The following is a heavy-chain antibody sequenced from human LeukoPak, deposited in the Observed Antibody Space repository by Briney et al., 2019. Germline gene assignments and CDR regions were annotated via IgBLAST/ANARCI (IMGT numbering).Heavy chain of an antibody. Sequence: GGSLRLSCAASGFTFSSYGMHWVRQAPGKGLEGVALIRYDGSNKYYADSVKGRFTISRDNSKNTLYLQMNSLRAEDTAVYYYAKDRSRGYSYGVLFDYWGQGTLVTVSS. D-gene: IGHD5-18*01. V-gene: IGHV3-30*02. CDR2: IRYDGSNK. CDR3: AKDRSRGYSYGVLFDY. J-gene: IGHJ4*02. CDR1: GFTFSSYG.